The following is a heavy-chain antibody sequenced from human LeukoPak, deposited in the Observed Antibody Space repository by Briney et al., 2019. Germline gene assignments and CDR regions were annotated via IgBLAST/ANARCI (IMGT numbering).Heavy chain of an antibody. J-gene: IGHJ5*02. CDR2: VNPSGGST. CDR1: GYTFTSYY. Sequence: ASVKVSCKASGYTFTSYYIHWVRQAPGQGLQWMGVVNPSGGSTSYAQKFQGRVTMTRDTSTSTVYMELSSLRSEDTAVYYCARDPRRQQLVKANWFDPWGQGTLVTVSS. D-gene: IGHD6-13*01. CDR3: ARDPRRQQLVKANWFDP. V-gene: IGHV1-46*01.